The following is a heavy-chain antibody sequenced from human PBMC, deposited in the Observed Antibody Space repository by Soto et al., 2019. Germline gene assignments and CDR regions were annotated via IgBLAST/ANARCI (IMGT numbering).Heavy chain of an antibody. CDR1: GGTFDIFS. CDR3: ARDEGIRGFDS. CDR2: IIPIFGTA. Sequence: QVQLVQSGAEVKKPGSSVKVSCKASGGTFDIFSISWVRQAPGQGLEWMGGIIPIFGTAEYSQKFQGRVTISADESTSTSYMELSSLRFEDTAVYYCARDEGIRGFDSWGQGTLVTVSS. J-gene: IGHJ4*02. V-gene: IGHV1-69*01. D-gene: IGHD3-10*01.